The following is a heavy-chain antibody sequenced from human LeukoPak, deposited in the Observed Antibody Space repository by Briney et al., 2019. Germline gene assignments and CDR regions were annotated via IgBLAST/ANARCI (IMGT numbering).Heavy chain of an antibody. CDR3: ARDGEYSYGYGFDY. CDR1: GFSVNNPY. J-gene: IGHJ4*01. V-gene: IGHV3-66*01. Sequence: GGSLRLSCAASGFSVNNPYMSWVRQAPGKGLEWVSVIYSGDRTYYADSVKGRFTISRDTSKNTVYLQMNSLRPEETAVYYCARDGEYSYGYGFDYWGQGTLVTVSS. CDR2: IYSGDRT. D-gene: IGHD5-18*01.